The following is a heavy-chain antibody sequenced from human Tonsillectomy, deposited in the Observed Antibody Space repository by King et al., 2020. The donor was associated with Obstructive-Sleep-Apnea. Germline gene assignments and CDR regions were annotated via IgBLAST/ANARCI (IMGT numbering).Heavy chain of an antibody. CDR1: GYSISSGYY. D-gene: IGHD2-2*01. J-gene: IGHJ6*02. CDR2: IYHSWST. CDR3: ARARSTSYGMDV. Sequence: QLQESGPGLVKPSETLSLTCTVSGYSISSGYYWGWIRQPPGKGLEWIGSIYHSWSTYYNPSLKRRVTISVDTSKNQFSLKLSSVTAADTAVYYCARARSTSYGMDVWGQGTTVTVSS. V-gene: IGHV4-38-2*02.